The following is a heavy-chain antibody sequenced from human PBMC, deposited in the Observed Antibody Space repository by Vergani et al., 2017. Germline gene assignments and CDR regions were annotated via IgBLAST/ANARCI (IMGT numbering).Heavy chain of an antibody. CDR1: GFIFNSYA. Sequence: QRLESGGGLIQPGGSLRLSCAASGFIFNSYAMTWVRQAPGKGLEWVSGINNNGGSTYYADSVKGRFTISRDNSKNTLYLHMTDLRAEDTATYYCAKVGCSTSCPFGVGAFDVLAHGTMVTVSS. CDR2: INNNGGST. V-gene: IGHV3-23*01. CDR3: AKVGCSTSCPFGVGAFDV. D-gene: IGHD2-2*01. J-gene: IGHJ3*01.